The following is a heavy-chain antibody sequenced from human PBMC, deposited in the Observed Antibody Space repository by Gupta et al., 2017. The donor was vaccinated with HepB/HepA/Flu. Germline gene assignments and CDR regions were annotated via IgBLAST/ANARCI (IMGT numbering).Heavy chain of an antibody. CDR3: ARGGFGHGFDI. CDR2: IDNDGSDT. Sequence: EEQLMESGGGLIQPGGSLRLSCEVSGFTFRSYWMHWVRQAPGKGLVWVSRIDNDGSDTIYGDSVKGRFTCSRHNAKNTLYLQMNSLRAEDTAVYYCARGGFGHGFDIWGQGTMVTVS. D-gene: IGHD3-3*01. J-gene: IGHJ3*02. V-gene: IGHV3-74*01. CDR1: GFTFRSYW.